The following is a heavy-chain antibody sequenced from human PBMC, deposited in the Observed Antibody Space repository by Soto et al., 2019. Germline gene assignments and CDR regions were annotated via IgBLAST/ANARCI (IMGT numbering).Heavy chain of an antibody. J-gene: IGHJ6*03. CDR3: ATVADNISDFWDAAASHYYYYMDV. V-gene: IGHV3-23*01. CDR1: GFTFQTYA. CDR2: LSGSGRNT. Sequence: EGQLLESGGGLVQPGGSLRLSCISSGFTFQTYAMTWVRQAPGKGLEWISGLSGSGRNTYYADSVKGRFTISRDNSRDTLYLQMNNLRAEDTAVYFCATVADNISDFWDAAASHYYYYMDVWGRGTTVSVSS. D-gene: IGHD3-3*01.